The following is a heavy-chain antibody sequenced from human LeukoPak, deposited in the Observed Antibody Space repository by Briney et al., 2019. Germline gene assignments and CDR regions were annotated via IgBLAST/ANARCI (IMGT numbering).Heavy chain of an antibody. J-gene: IGHJ4*02. CDR3: ARDAGIDGTDFDY. D-gene: IGHD5-24*01. CDR1: GFTFSNYE. CDR2: ISGSGNTM. V-gene: IGHV3-48*03. Sequence: GGSLTLSCAASGFTFSNYEMDWVRQAPGKRLEWISYISGSGNTMYYADSVKGRFTISRDNAKDSLSLQLNSPRVEDTAVYYCARDAGIDGTDFDYWGQGALVTVSS.